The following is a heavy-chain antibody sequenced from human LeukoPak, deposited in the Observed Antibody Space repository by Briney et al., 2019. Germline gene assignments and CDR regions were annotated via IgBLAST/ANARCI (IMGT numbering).Heavy chain of an antibody. Sequence: PSETLSLTCTVSGGSISGYYWSWVRQPAGKGLEWIGRMYSSGSTNYSPSLRGRVTMSVDTSKNQFSLKLNSVTAADTAVYYCARGLVYSSGFYYGMDVWGQGTTVTVSS. D-gene: IGHD6-19*01. J-gene: IGHJ6*02. CDR3: ARGLVYSSGFYYGMDV. CDR1: GGSISGYY. CDR2: MYSSGST. V-gene: IGHV4-4*07.